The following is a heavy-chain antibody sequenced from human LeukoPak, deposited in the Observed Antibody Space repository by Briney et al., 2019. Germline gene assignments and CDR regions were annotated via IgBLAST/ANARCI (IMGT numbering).Heavy chain of an antibody. V-gene: IGHV3-30*02. J-gene: IGHJ4*02. CDR3: TKDDRWIQFND. CDR1: AFTFRSCG. D-gene: IGHD5-24*01. Sequence: GGSLRLSYAASAFTFRSCGMHWVRQAPGKGLEWVAFIRYHGSDKYYADSVKDRFTISRDNSKNTLYLQMNSLRAEDTAVYYCTKDDRWIQFNDWGQGTLVTVSS. CDR2: IRYHGSDK.